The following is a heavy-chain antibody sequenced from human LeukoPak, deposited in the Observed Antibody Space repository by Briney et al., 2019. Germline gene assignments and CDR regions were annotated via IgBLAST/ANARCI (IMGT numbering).Heavy chain of an antibody. CDR2: ISGSGGST. CDR1: GFTFSSYA. Sequence: PGGSLRLSCAASGFTFSSYAMSWVGQAPGKGLEWVSAISGSGGSTYYADSVKGRFTISRDNSKNTLYLQMNSLRAEDTAVYYCAKDMVRGVTPTIICDYWGQGTLVTVSS. CDR3: AKDMVRGVTPTIICDY. D-gene: IGHD3-10*01. J-gene: IGHJ4*02. V-gene: IGHV3-23*01.